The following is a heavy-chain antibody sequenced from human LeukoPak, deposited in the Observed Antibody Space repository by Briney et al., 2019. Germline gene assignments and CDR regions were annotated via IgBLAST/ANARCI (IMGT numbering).Heavy chain of an antibody. CDR1: GDSIGSSSYY. Sequence: SETLSLTCTVSGDSIGSSSYYWAWIRQPPGKGLEWIGSIYYSGSTYYTPSLKSRVTISVETSKNKFSLKVSSVTAADTAVYYCARQTWIELWHFDYWGQGALATVSS. CDR2: IYYSGST. CDR3: ARQTWIELWHFDY. D-gene: IGHD5-18*01. V-gene: IGHV4-39*01. J-gene: IGHJ4*02.